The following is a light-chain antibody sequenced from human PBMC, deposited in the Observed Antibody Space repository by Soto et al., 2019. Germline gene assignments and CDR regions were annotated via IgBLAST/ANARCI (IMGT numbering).Light chain of an antibody. Sequence: DIQMTQSPSSLSASVGDRVTIACRASQGIRSDLVWYQQQPGKAPKRLIYAASSLESGVPSRFSASGSGTEFTLTISSLQPEDFATYYCLQHKSFPWTFXQGTKVDIK. J-gene: IGKJ1*01. CDR2: AAS. V-gene: IGKV1-17*01. CDR3: LQHKSFPWT. CDR1: QGIRSD.